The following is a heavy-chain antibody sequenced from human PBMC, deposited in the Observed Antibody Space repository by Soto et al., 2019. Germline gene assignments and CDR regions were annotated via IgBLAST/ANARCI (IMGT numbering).Heavy chain of an antibody. V-gene: IGHV4-61*01. CDR3: ARVRERYSYGSLREDYFDY. D-gene: IGHD5-18*01. CDR2: IYYSGST. J-gene: IGHJ4*02. CDR1: GGSVSSGSYY. Sequence: QVQLQESGPGLVKPSETLSLTCTVSGGSVSSGSYYWSWIRQPPGKGLEWIGYIYYSGSTNYNPSLKSRVTISVDTSKNQFSLKLSSVTAADTAVYYCARVRERYSYGSLREDYFDYWGQGTLVTVSS.